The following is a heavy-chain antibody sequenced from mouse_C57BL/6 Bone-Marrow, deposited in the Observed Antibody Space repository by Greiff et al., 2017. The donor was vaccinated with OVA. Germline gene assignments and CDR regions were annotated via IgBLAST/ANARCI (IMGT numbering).Heavy chain of an antibody. CDR1: GYTFTSYW. CDR2: INPSNGGT. CDR3: ASYGSSYAMDY. V-gene: IGHV1-53*01. D-gene: IGHD1-1*01. J-gene: IGHJ4*01. Sequence: QVQLQQPGTELVKPGASVKLSCKASGYTFTSYWMPWVKQRPGQGLDWIGNINPSNGGTNYNEKFKSKATLTVDKSSSTAYMQLSSLTSEDSAVYYCASYGSSYAMDYWGQGTSVTVSS.